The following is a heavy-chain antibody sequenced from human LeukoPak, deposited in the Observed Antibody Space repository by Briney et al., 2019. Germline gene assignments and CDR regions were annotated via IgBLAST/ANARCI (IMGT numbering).Heavy chain of an antibody. D-gene: IGHD3-22*01. CDR3: ASEDYYDSSAYYYRNFQH. CDR2: ISSDGSNK. J-gene: IGHJ1*01. V-gene: IGHV3-30-3*01. Sequence: PGRSLRLSCAASGFTFSSYAMHWVRLAPGKGLEWVAVISSDGSNKYYVDSVRGRFTISRDNAKNSLYLQMNSLRAEDTAVYYCASEDYYDSSAYYYRNFQHWGQGTLVTVSS. CDR1: GFTFSSYA.